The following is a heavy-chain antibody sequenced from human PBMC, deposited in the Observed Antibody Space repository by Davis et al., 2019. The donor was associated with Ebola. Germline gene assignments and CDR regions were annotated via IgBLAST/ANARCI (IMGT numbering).Heavy chain of an antibody. Sequence: GESLKISCAASGFTFSSYWMHWVRQAPGKGLVWVSRINSDGSSTSYADSVKGRFTISRDNAKNSLYLQMNSLRAEDTAVYYCARVPRESTMIVVVSHAFDIWGQGTMVTVSS. J-gene: IGHJ3*02. D-gene: IGHD3-22*01. V-gene: IGHV3-74*01. CDR3: ARVPRESTMIVVVSHAFDI. CDR1: GFTFSSYW. CDR2: INSDGSST.